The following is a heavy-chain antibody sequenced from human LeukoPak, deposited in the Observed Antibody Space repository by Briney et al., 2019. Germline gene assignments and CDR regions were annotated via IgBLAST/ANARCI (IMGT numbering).Heavy chain of an antibody. CDR3: ASLGHTYGFAFDV. J-gene: IGHJ3*01. D-gene: IGHD5-18*01. CDR1: GYGFTTYW. V-gene: IGHV5-51*01. CDR2: IYPGDSDT. Sequence: GEALQISCKGSGYGFTTYWIGWVRPMPGKGLEWMGSIYPGDSDTRYSPPFQGQITISADKSITTAYLQWRSLKASDTAMYYCASLGHTYGFAFDVWGQGTMVTVSS.